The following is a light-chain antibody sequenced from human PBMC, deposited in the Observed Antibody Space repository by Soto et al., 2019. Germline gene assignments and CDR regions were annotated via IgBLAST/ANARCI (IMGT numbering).Light chain of an antibody. Sequence: EVLLKHSRVTLSLCPDARATLSCRASPSVSSNLAWYQQKPGQARRLLIYGASDRATGIPDRFSGSGSGTDFTHTISRLEPEDFAVYYCQQYGISPPLTFGGGTKVDI. CDR3: QQYGISPPLT. V-gene: IGKV3-20*01. CDR2: GAS. J-gene: IGKJ4*01. CDR1: PSVSSN.